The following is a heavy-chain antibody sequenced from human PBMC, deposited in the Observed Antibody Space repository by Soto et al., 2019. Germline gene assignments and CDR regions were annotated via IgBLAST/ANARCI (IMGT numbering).Heavy chain of an antibody. V-gene: IGHV1-69*13. CDR1: GVTFSSYA. Sequence: SVKVSCKASGVTFSSYAISWVRQAPGQGLGWMGGIIPIFGTANYAQKFQGRVTITADESTSTAYMELSSLRSEDTAVYYCARDWGPYGGYSDYWGQGTLVTVSS. J-gene: IGHJ4*02. CDR2: IIPIFGTA. CDR3: ARDWGPYGGYSDY. D-gene: IGHD2-15*01.